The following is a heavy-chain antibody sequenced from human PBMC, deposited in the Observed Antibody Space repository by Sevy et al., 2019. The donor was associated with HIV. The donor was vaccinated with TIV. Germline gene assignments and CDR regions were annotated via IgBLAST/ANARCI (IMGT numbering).Heavy chain of an antibody. Sequence: GRSLRLSCVGSGFRFGSQAMSWVRQAPGKGLEWVSGMSGRGDSRGYAHSVKGRFTISRDNSKNTVDLQMNSLTAEDTALYYCAKDVPDQSWYDDFWSGSPCFDYWGRGILVTVSS. J-gene: IGHJ4*01. CDR1: GFRFGSQA. CDR3: AKDVPDQSWYDDFWSGSPCFDY. V-gene: IGHV3-23*01. D-gene: IGHD3-3*01. CDR2: MSGRGDSR.